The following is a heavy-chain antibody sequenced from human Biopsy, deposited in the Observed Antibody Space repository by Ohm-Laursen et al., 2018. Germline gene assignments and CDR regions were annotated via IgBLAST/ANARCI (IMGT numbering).Heavy chain of an antibody. CDR1: GFTFSAYE. J-gene: IGHJ4*02. CDR3: ARDLK. CDR2: ISFTGTSS. Sequence: SLRLSCAVSGFTFSAYEMNWVRQAPGKGLEWVSYISFTGTSSYYAGSVKGRFTISRDNAKNSLYLQMNSLRAEDTGIYYCARDLKWGQGTLVTVSS. V-gene: IGHV3-48*03.